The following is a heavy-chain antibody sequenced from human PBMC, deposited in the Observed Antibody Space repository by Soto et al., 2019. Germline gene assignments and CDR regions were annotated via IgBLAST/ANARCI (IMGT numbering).Heavy chain of an antibody. D-gene: IGHD5-18*01. J-gene: IGHJ6*02. CDR1: GGSISSSNW. CDR2: IYHGGST. V-gene: IGHV4-4*02. CDR3: ARDSGYSYGFLYV. Sequence: PSETLSLTCAVSGGSISSSNWWSWVRQPPGKGLEWIGEIYHGGSTNYNPSLKSRVTISVDKSKNQFSLKLSSVTAADTAVYYCARDSGYSYGFLYVWGQGTTVTVSS.